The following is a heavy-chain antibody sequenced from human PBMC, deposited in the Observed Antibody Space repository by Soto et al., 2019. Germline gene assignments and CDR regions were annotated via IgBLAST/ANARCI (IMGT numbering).Heavy chain of an antibody. J-gene: IGHJ4*02. D-gene: IGHD6-19*01. CDR1: GGSFSGYY. V-gene: IGHV4-34*01. CDR2: INHSGST. CDR3: ARGRGPLPWMVRYYFDY. Sequence: QVQLQQWGAGLLKPSETLSLTCAVYGGSFSGYYWSWIRQPPGKGLEWIGEINHSGSTNYNPSLKSRVTISVDTSKNQYSMKMSSVAAADTAVYYCARGRGPLPWMVRYYFDYWGQGTLVTVSS.